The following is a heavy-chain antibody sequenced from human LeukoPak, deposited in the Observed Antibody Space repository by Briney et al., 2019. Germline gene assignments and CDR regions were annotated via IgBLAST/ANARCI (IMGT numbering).Heavy chain of an antibody. Sequence: GGSLRLSCAAPGFTVSNNYMSWVRQAPGKGLEWVSVIYTGGSTYYADSVKGRFTISRDNLKNTLDLQMSSLRAEDTAVYYCARGSLLLDWGQGTLVTVPS. D-gene: IGHD2-15*01. CDR3: ARGSLLLD. CDR1: GFTVSNNY. J-gene: IGHJ4*02. V-gene: IGHV3-66*01. CDR2: IYTGGST.